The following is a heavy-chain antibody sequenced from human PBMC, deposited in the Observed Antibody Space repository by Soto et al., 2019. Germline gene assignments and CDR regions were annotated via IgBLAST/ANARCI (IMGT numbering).Heavy chain of an antibody. CDR1: GGSISSYY. D-gene: IGHD3-9*01. V-gene: IGHV4-59*01. J-gene: IGHJ4*02. Sequence: PSETLSLTCTVSGGSISSYYWSRIRQPPGKGLEWIGYIYYSGSTNYNPSLKSRVTISVDTSKNQFSLKLSSVTAADTAVYYCARSYYDILTGYQIDYWGQGTLVTVSS. CDR3: ARSYYDILTGYQIDY. CDR2: IYYSGST.